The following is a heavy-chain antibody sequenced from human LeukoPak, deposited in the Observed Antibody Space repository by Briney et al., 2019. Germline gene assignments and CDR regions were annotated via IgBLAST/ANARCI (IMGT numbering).Heavy chain of an antibody. J-gene: IGHJ6*02. Sequence: GGSLRLSCAASVFTFSNYSMNGVRQAPGKGREGVSYISGSSTTIYYADSLKGRFTISRDNAKNSLYLQMNSLRDEDTAVYYCARDRGIAAGPYYYVMDVWGHGTTVTVSS. CDR2: ISGSSTTI. CDR1: VFTFSNYS. CDR3: ARDRGIAAGPYYYVMDV. D-gene: IGHD6-13*01. V-gene: IGHV3-48*02.